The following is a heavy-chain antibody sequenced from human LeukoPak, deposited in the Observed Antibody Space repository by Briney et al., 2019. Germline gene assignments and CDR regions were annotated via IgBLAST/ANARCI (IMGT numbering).Heavy chain of an antibody. V-gene: IGHV3-66*01. Sequence: GGSLRLSCAASGFPFSSNAMSWVRQAPGKGLEWVSVIYSGGSTYYADSVKGRFTISRDNSKNTLHLQMNSLRAEDTAVYYCARENANYYYGMDVWGQGTTVTVSS. CDR1: GFPFSSNA. CDR2: IYSGGST. CDR3: ARENANYYYGMDV. J-gene: IGHJ6*02. D-gene: IGHD1-1*01.